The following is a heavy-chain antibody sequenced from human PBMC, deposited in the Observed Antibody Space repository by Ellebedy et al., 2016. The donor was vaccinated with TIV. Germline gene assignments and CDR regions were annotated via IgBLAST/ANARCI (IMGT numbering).Heavy chain of an antibody. D-gene: IGHD3-10*01. CDR3: AREDFGEYGMDV. J-gene: IGHJ6*02. CDR2: INPNSGST. Sequence: AASVKVSCKASGYTFTGYYMHWVRQAPGQGLEWMGWINPNSGSTNYVQKFQGRVTMTRDTSINTAYMELSRLKSDDTAVYYCAREDFGEYGMDVWGQGTTVTVSS. CDR1: GYTFTGYY. V-gene: IGHV1-2*02.